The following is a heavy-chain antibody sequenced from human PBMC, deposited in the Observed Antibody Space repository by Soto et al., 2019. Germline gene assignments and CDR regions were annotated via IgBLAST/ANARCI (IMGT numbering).Heavy chain of an antibody. J-gene: IGHJ6*02. CDR2: IYYSGST. Sequence: QVQLQESGPGLVKPSETLSLTCTVSGGSISSYYWSWIRQPPGKGLEWIGYIYYSGSTNYNPSLKSRVTISVDTSKNQFSLKLSSVTAADTAVYYCARDRGGAVAGTSYYYYGMDVWGQGTTVTVSS. CDR3: ARDRGGAVAGTSYYYYGMDV. V-gene: IGHV4-59*01. D-gene: IGHD6-19*01. CDR1: GGSISSYY.